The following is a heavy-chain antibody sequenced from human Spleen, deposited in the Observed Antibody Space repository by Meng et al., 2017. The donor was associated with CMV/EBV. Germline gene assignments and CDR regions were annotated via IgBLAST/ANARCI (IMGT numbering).Heavy chain of an antibody. Sequence: KASGYTFTAYGITWEPQAPGQELVWMRWISACTANTKYTQKLRGRITMATATTTGTAYMGLKSLESNDTAVFDSVRALCSSSSDFDYWGQGTLVTVSS. CDR2: ISACTANT. D-gene: IGHD6-6*01. CDR1: GYTFTAYG. CDR3: VRALCSSSSDFDY. J-gene: IGHJ4*02. V-gene: IGHV1-18*01.